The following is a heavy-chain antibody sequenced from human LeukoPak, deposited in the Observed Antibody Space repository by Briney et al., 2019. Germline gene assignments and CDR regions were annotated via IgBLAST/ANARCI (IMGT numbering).Heavy chain of an antibody. Sequence: SETLSLTCAVYGGSFSGHYWSWIRQPPGKGLEWIGEINHSGSTNYNPSLKSRVTISVDTSKNQFSLKLSSVTAADTAVYYCARGLTMVRGVIGDWGQGTLVTVSS. CDR2: INHSGST. CDR3: ARGLTMVRGVIGD. V-gene: IGHV4-34*01. D-gene: IGHD3-10*01. CDR1: GGSFSGHY. J-gene: IGHJ4*02.